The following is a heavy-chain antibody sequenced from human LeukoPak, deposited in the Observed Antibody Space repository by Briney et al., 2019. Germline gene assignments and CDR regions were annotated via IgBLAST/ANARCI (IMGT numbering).Heavy chain of an antibody. Sequence: GGSLRLSCAASGFTFSSYSMNWVRQAPGKGLEWVSSISSSSSYIYYADSVKGRFTISRDNAKNSLYLQMNSLRTEDTAVYYCGRIAINANNGIDVWGQGTTVTVSS. D-gene: IGHD1/OR15-1a*01. CDR2: ISSSSSYI. CDR3: GRIAINANNGIDV. CDR1: GFTFSSYS. V-gene: IGHV3-21*04. J-gene: IGHJ6*02.